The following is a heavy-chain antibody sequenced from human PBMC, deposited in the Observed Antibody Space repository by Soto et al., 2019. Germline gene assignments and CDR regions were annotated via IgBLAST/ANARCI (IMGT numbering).Heavy chain of an antibody. CDR2: IYNSGNT. V-gene: IGHV4-59*02. CDR3: ARGRMVGASDY. J-gene: IGHJ4*02. D-gene: IGHD1-26*01. CDR1: GGSVSSYY. Sequence: SETLSLTCSVSGGSVSSYYWNWIRQPPGKGLEWIGYIYNSGNTKYSPSLKSRVNISVDMSKNQFSLRLSSVTAADTAVYYCARGRMVGASDYWGQGTLVTVSS.